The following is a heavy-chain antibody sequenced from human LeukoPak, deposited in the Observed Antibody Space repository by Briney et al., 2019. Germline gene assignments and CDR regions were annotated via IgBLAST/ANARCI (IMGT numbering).Heavy chain of an antibody. CDR3: ARGVYIAAAQYGY. CDR2: IYYSGTT. V-gene: IGHV4-59*01. CDR1: GGSISSYY. D-gene: IGHD6-13*01. J-gene: IGHJ4*02. Sequence: SETLSLTCTVSGGSISSYYWSWIRQPPGKGLEWIGYIYYSGTTNYNPSLKSRVTISVDASKNQFSLKLSSVTAADTAVYYCARGVYIAAAQYGYWGQGTLVSVSS.